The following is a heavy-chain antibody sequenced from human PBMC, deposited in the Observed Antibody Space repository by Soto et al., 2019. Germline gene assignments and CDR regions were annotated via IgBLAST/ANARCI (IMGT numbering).Heavy chain of an antibody. CDR3: ARDSALAGNY. D-gene: IGHD6-19*01. CDR2: ISSTSTYT. J-gene: IGHJ4*02. V-gene: IGHV3-21*01. CDR1: GFTFRSYA. Sequence: GGSLRLSCAASGFTFRSYAMNWVRQTQEKGLEWVSSISSTSTYTHYADSVKGRFTISRDNANNSLFLQMNSLRSEDTAIYYGARDSALAGNYWGQGALVTVSS.